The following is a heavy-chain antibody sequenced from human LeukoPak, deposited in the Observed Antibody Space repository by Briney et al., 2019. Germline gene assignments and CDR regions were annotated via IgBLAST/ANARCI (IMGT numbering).Heavy chain of an antibody. D-gene: IGHD6-19*01. CDR1: GDSVSSNSAA. J-gene: IGHJ4*02. CDR2: TYYRSKWYN. V-gene: IGHV6-1*01. Sequence: SQTLSLTCAISGDSVSSNSAAWNWIRQSPSRGLEWLGRTYYRSKWYNDYALSVKSRITINPDTSKNQFSLQLNSVTPEDTAVYYCARDQAAVALPIFDYWGQGILVTVSS. CDR3: ARDQAAVALPIFDY.